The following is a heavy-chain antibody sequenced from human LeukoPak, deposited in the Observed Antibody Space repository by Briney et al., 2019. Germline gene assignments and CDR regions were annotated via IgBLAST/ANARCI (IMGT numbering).Heavy chain of an antibody. CDR2: ISWNSDTI. V-gene: IGHV3-9*03. D-gene: IGHD6-13*01. J-gene: IGHJ6*03. CDR1: GFSFDDYA. CDR3: AKDKGSSWFYHMDV. Sequence: GGSLRLSCVASGFSFDDYAMHWVRHAPGKGLEWVSGISWNSDTIDYADSVKGRFTVSRDNAKNTLYLQMNSLRAEDMALYYCAKDKGSSWFYHMDVWGKGTTVTVSS.